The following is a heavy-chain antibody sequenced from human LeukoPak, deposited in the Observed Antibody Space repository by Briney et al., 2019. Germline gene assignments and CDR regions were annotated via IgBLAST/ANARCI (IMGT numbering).Heavy chain of an antibody. Sequence: PGGSLRLSCAASGFTFSSYGTHWVRQAPGKGLEWVAFIRYDGSNKYYADSVKGRFTISRDNSKNTLYLQMNSLRAEDTAVYYCASGCSSTSCYSNFDYWGQGTLVTVSS. CDR3: ASGCSSTSCYSNFDY. D-gene: IGHD2-2*01. CDR2: IRYDGSNK. CDR1: GFTFSSYG. J-gene: IGHJ4*02. V-gene: IGHV3-30*02.